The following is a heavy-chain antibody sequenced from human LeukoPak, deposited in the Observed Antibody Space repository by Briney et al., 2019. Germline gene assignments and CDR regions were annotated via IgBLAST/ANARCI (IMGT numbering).Heavy chain of an antibody. D-gene: IGHD2-8*01. CDR3: ARTKRYCTNGVCSFDY. CDR1: GGSFSGYY. CDR2: VNHSGST. J-gene: IGHJ4*02. Sequence: PSETLSLTCAVYGGSFSGYYWSWIRQPPGKGLEWIGEVNHSGSTNYNPSLKSRVTISVDTSKNQFSLKLSSVTAADTAVYYCARTKRYCTNGVCSFDYWGQGTLVTVSS. V-gene: IGHV4-34*01.